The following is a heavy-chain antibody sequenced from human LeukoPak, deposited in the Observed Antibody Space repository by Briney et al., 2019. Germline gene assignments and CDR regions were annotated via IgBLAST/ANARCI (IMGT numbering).Heavy chain of an antibody. V-gene: IGHV4-59*08. J-gene: IGHJ4*02. CDR2: IYYSGST. CDR3: ARRARWAQDFGY. Sequence: PSETLSLTYTVSGGSVSGYYWSWIRQPPGKGLEWIAYIYYSGSTSYNPSLKSRVTISVDTSKNQFSLRLSSVTAADTAVYYCARRARWAQDFGYWGQGTLATVSS. D-gene: IGHD5-24*01. CDR1: GGSVSGYY.